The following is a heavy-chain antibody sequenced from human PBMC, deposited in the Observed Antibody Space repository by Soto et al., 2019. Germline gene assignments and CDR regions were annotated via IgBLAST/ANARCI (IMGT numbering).Heavy chain of an antibody. D-gene: IGHD2-21*02. CDR3: ARLSTVTALYFDY. CDR1: GGSIGSSSYY. V-gene: IGHV4-39*01. J-gene: IGHJ4*02. Sequence: SETLSLTCTVSGGSIGSSSYYWGWIRQPPGKGLEWIGNIYYSGSTYYNPSLKSRVTISVDTSKNQFSLKLSSVTAADTAVYYCARLSTVTALYFDYWGQGTLVIVSS. CDR2: IYYSGST.